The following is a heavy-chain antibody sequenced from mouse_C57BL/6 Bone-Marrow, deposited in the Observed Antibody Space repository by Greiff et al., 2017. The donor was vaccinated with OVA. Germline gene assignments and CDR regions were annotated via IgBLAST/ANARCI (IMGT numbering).Heavy chain of an antibody. Sequence: VQLQQSGAELVRPGASVKLSCTASGFNIKDDYMHWVKQRPEQGLEWIGWIDPENGDTEYASKFQGKATITADTSSNTAYLQLSSLTSEDTAVYYGTLDYSNYCYAMDYWGQGTSVTVSS. D-gene: IGHD2-5*01. CDR1: GFNIKDDY. V-gene: IGHV14-4*01. CDR3: TLDYSNYCYAMDY. J-gene: IGHJ4*01. CDR2: IDPENGDT.